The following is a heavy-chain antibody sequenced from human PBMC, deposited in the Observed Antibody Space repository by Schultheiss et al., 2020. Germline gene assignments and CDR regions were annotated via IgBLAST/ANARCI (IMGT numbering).Heavy chain of an antibody. V-gene: IGHV4-4*07. J-gene: IGHJ6*02. CDR3: ARVGITMVRGVNYYYGMDV. CDR1: GGSISNYY. CDR2: IYTSGST. D-gene: IGHD3-10*01. Sequence: SETLSLTCTVSGGSISNYYWSWIRQPAGKGLEWIGHIYTSGSTTYNPSLKSRVTMSVDTSKNQFSLKLSSVTAADTAVYYCARVGITMVRGVNYYYGMDVWGPGHTGTVSS.